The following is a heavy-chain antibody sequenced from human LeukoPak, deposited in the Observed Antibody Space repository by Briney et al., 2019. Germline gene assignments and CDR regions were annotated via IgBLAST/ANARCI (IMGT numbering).Heavy chain of an antibody. V-gene: IGHV4-38-2*02. CDR2: IYRSGST. D-gene: IGHD1-26*01. Sequence: PSETLSLTCTVSGYSISSGYYRGWIRQPPGKGLEWIGRIYRSGSTFYNPSLKSRVTISVDTSNNQFSLRLSSVAAADTAVYFCAKAYSGTYPHEAFDIWGQGSMVTVSS. CDR3: AKAYSGTYPHEAFDI. CDR1: GYSISSGYY. J-gene: IGHJ3*02.